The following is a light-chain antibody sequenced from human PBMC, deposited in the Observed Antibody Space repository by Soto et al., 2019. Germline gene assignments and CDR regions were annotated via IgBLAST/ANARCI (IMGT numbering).Light chain of an antibody. Sequence: IVLTQSPGTLSLSPGERTTLSCRASQSISSYLAWYQQKPGQGPRLLIYGASTRATGIPARFSGSGSGTEFTLTISSLQSEDFAVYYCQQRSNWPPELTFGGGTKVDIK. CDR3: QQRSNWPPELT. CDR1: QSISSY. J-gene: IGKJ4*01. CDR2: GAS. V-gene: IGKV3-15*01.